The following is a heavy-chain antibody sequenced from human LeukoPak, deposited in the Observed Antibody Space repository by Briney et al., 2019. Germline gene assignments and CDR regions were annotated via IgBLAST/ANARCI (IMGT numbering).Heavy chain of an antibody. V-gene: IGHV4-59*08. J-gene: IGHJ3*02. Sequence: SETLSLTCTVSGVSISSYHWTWIRQPPGKGLEWIGYIYYSGSTNSNPSLKSRVTISVDTSKNQFSLKLSSVTAADTAVYYCARRTPSGAFDIWGQGTMVTVSS. CDR1: GVSISSYH. CDR3: ARRTPSGAFDI. D-gene: IGHD1-26*01. CDR2: IYYSGST.